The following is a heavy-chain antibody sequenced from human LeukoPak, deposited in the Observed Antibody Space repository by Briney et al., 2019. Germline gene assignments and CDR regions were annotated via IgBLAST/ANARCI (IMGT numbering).Heavy chain of an antibody. Sequence: ASVKVSCKASGYTFTGYYIHWVRQAPGQGLEWMGWTNPNSGGTNYAQKFQGRVTMTRDRSINTAYMDLRSLTYDDTAVYYCARDKPAEAALDFWGQGTLVTVSS. V-gene: IGHV1-2*02. CDR3: ARDKPAEAALDF. CDR1: GYTFTGYY. J-gene: IGHJ4*02. CDR2: TNPNSGGT.